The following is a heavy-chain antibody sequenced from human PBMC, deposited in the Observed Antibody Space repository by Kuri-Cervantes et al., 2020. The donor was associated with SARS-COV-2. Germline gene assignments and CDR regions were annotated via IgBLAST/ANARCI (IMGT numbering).Heavy chain of an antibody. D-gene: IGHD2-8*01. J-gene: IGHJ4*02. CDR3: ARVYGYYFDY. V-gene: IGHV4-59*12. Sequence: SETLSLTCTVSGDSINKYYWSWIRQPPGKGLEWIGYIYYTGSTYYNPSLKSRVTISVDRSKNQFSLKLSSVTAADTAVYYCARVYGYYFDYWGQGTLVTVSS. CDR2: IYYTGST. CDR1: GDSINKYY.